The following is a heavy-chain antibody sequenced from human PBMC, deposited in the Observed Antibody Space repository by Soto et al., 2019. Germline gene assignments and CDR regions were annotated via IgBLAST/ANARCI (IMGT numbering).Heavy chain of an antibody. D-gene: IGHD6-19*01. Sequence: LRLSCAASGFTFDDYGMSWVRQAPGKGLEWVSGINWNGGSTGYADSVKGRFTIPRDNAKNSLYLQMNSLRAEDTALYYCARDKNPEEQWLVADIWGQGTMVTVSS. CDR3: ARDKNPEEQWLVADI. CDR2: INWNGGST. CDR1: GFTFDDYG. V-gene: IGHV3-20*04. J-gene: IGHJ3*02.